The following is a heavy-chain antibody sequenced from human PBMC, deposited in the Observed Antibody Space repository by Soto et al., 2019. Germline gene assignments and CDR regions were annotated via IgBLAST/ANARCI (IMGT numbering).Heavy chain of an antibody. CDR1: GFSLNTGGVG. V-gene: IGHV2-5*02. J-gene: IGHJ6*02. Sequence: QITLMESGPTLVNPTQTLTLTCTFSGFSLNTGGVGVGWIRQPPGKALEWLALIYWDDDKRYSPSLRSRLTITKYTSKNQVVLTMTNMDPVDTATYYCTHSRCGGDCLQSYSSHYYYGMDVWGQGTTVTVSS. CDR2: IYWDDDK. D-gene: IGHD2-21*02. CDR3: THSRCGGDCLQSYSSHYYYGMDV.